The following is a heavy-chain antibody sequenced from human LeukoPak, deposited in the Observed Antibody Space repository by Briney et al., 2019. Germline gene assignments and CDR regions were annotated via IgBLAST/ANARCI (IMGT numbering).Heavy chain of an antibody. V-gene: IGHV1-46*01. CDR1: GYTFTSYY. D-gene: IGHD5-12*01. Sequence: ASVKVSCKASGYTFTSYYMHWVRQAPGQGLEWMGRIDPSGGGTSYAQKFQGRVTMTEDTSTDTAYMELSSLRSEDTAVYYCATGGYSGYDLGSFWGQGTLVTVSS. CDR3: ATGGYSGYDLGSF. CDR2: IDPSGGGT. J-gene: IGHJ4*02.